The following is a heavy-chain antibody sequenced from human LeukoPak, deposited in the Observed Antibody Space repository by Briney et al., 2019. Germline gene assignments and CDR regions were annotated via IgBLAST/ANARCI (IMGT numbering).Heavy chain of an antibody. CDR1: GFTFSSYW. D-gene: IGHD6-25*01. V-gene: IGHV3-7*05. CDR3: AAGTAADY. CDR2: IKQDGSEK. J-gene: IGHJ4*02. Sequence: PGGSLRLSCAASGFTFSSYWMSWVRQAPGKGLEWVANIKQDGSEKYYVDSVKGRFTISRDNAKSALYLQMSDLRVEDTAVYYCAAGTAADYWGQGTLVIVSS.